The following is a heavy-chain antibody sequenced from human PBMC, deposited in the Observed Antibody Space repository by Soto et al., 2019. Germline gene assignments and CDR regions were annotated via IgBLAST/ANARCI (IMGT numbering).Heavy chain of an antibody. CDR1: GGPVRGYS. CDR3: ARGLTMLRGVMDS. D-gene: IGHD3-10*01. J-gene: IGHJ4*02. CDR2: INHLGGA. V-gene: IGHV4-34*09. Sequence: YIGYGGPVRGYSWSLIRPTPGKGLEWIGEINHLGGAYYNPSLKSRLTLSVDTARSQFSLKLTSVTAADTAVYFCARGLTMLRGVMDSWGQGTLVTVSA.